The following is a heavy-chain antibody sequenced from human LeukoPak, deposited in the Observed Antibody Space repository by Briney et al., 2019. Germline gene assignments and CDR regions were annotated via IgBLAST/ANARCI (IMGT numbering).Heavy chain of an antibody. CDR3: AKGDYGGNSRVYFDY. V-gene: IGHV3-23*01. D-gene: IGHD4-23*01. J-gene: IGHJ4*02. CDR1: GFTFSSYA. CDR2: ISGSGGNT. Sequence: GGSLRLSCAASGFTFSSYAMSWVRQAPGKGLEWVSVISGSGGNTDYADSVKGRFIISRDNSKNTLHLQMNSLRAEDTAVYHCAKGDYGGNSRVYFDYWGQGTLVTVSS.